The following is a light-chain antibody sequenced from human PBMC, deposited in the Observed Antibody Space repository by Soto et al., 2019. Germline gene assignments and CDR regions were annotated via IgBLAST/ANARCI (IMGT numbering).Light chain of an antibody. CDR3: CSYAGRFKAV. J-gene: IGLJ2*01. Sequence: QSALTQPASVSGSPGQSIIISCIGSNSDVGSYDLVSWYQQYPGKAPRLVIYEVTKRPSGVPDRFSGSKSGNTASLTISGLQAEDEADYHCCSYAGRFKAVFGGGTKLTVL. CDR1: NSDVGSYDL. CDR2: EVT. V-gene: IGLV2-23*02.